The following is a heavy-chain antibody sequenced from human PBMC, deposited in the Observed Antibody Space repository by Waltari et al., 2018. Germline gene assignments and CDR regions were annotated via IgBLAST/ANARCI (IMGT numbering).Heavy chain of an antibody. CDR2: ISYDGSNK. V-gene: IGHV3-30-3*01. J-gene: IGHJ4*02. CDR3: AGITGRGRGDY. CDR1: AFTFSSYA. D-gene: IGHD1-20*01. Sequence: QVQLVELGGGVVQPGRSLRLSCAASAFTFSSYAMTWVRQAPGKGLEWVAVISYDGSNKYYADSVKGRFTISRDNSKNTLYLQMNSLRAEDTAVYYCAGITGRGRGDYWGQGTLVTVSS.